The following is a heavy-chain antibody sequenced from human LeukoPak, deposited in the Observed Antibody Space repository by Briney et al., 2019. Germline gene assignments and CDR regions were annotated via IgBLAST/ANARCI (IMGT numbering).Heavy chain of an antibody. J-gene: IGHJ4*02. CDR2: IYHNGNT. CDR3: ARDHRGRGWWEPFFY. D-gene: IGHD1-26*01. V-gene: IGHV4-30-2*01. Sequence: SQTLSLTCAVSGVSISSGGYSWSWIRQPPEKGLEWIGYIYHNGNTYYSPSLKSRVTISVDRSKNQLSLKLSSVTAADTAVYYCARDHRGRGWWEPFFYWGQGTLVTVSS. CDR1: GVSISSGGYS.